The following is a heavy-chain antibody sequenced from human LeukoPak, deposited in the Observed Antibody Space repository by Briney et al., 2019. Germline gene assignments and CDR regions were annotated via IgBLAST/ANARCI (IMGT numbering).Heavy chain of an antibody. CDR1: GFTFSTTA. D-gene: IGHD4-17*01. Sequence: GGSLRLSCAASGFTFSTTAMGWVRQAPGKGLEWLSVISGSGDNTVMSGSGENTYYADSVKGRFTISRDNSKNTLYLQMNSLRVEDTAVYYCARSNNDGDYLGVGFDYWGQGTLVTVSS. CDR3: ARSNNDGDYLGVGFDY. CDR2: ISGSGDNTVMSGSGENT. J-gene: IGHJ4*02. V-gene: IGHV3-23*01.